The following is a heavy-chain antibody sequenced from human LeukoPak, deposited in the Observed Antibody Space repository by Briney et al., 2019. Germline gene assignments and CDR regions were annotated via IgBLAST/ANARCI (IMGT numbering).Heavy chain of an antibody. CDR2: ISDSGSTT. CDR3: TRDSYSSGLFDY. J-gene: IGHJ4*02. V-gene: IGHV3-11*01. CDR1: RFTFSDYY. Sequence: GGSLRLSCAASRFTFSDYYMSWIHQAPGKGLEWVSYISDSGSTTYYADSVKGRFTISRDNAKNSLYLQMNSLKTEDTAVYYCTRDSYSSGLFDYWGQGTLVTVSS. D-gene: IGHD6-19*01.